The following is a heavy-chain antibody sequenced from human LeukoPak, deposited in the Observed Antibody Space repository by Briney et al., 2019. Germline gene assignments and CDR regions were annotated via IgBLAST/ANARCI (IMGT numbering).Heavy chain of an antibody. J-gene: IGHJ4*02. V-gene: IGHV3-30-3*01. D-gene: IGHD3-22*01. CDR1: GFTFSSYA. CDR2: ISYDGSNK. Sequence: GGSVRLSCAASGFTFSSYAMHWVRQAPGKGLEWVAVISYDGSNKYYADSVKSRFTISRDNAKNSLYLQMNSLRAEDTALYYCAKGAGGYYDSSGYYLWGQGTLVTVSS. CDR3: AKGAGGYYDSSGYYL.